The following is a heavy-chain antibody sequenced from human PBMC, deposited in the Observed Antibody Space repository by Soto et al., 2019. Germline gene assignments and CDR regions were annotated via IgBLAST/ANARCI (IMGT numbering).Heavy chain of an antibody. D-gene: IGHD3-22*01. Sequence: QVQLVQSGAEVKKPGSSVKVSCKASGGTFSSYAISWVRQAPGQGLEWMGGIIPIFGTANYAQKFQGRVTITADESTSTAYMELSSPRSEDTAVYYCARVQARRYDSSGYFDYWGQGTLVTVSS. CDR3: ARVQARRYDSSGYFDY. CDR1: GGTFSSYA. J-gene: IGHJ4*02. V-gene: IGHV1-69*01. CDR2: IIPIFGTA.